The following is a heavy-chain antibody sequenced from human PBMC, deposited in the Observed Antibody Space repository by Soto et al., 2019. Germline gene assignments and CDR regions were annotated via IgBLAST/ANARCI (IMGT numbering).Heavy chain of an antibody. CDR3: ARAPSWYIFDY. J-gene: IGHJ4*02. Sequence: ASVKVSCKASGYTFTNYAMHWVRQAPGQRLEWMGWINAGNGNTKYSQKIQGRVTITRDTSASTAYMELSSLRSEDTAVYYCARAPSWYIFDYWGQGTLVTVSS. V-gene: IGHV1-3*01. CDR2: INAGNGNT. CDR1: GYTFTNYA. D-gene: IGHD6-13*01.